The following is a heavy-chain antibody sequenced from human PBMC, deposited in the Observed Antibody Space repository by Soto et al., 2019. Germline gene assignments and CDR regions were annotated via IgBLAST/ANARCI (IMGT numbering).Heavy chain of an antibody. CDR3: ARPWGVVVPPSKTATKNWYDP. J-gene: IGHJ5*02. CDR2: ISAYNGNT. Sequence: GASVKVSCKASGYTFTSYGISWVRQAPGQGLEWMGWISAYNGNTNYAQKLQGRVTMTTDTSTSTAYMELRSLRSDDTAVYYCARPWGVVVPPSKTATKNWYDPCGQGTLVTVSS. D-gene: IGHD2-2*01. CDR1: GYTFTSYG. V-gene: IGHV1-18*01.